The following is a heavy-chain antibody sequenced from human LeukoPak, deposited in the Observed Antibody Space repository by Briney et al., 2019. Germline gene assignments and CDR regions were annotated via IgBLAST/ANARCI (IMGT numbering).Heavy chain of an antibody. D-gene: IGHD2-15*01. CDR2: ISTSSTYI. Sequence: GGSLRLSCAASGFTFSSSTMNWVRQSPGKGLEWVSSISTSSTYIYYADSVKGRFTISRDNAKNSLYLQMNSLRAEDTAVYYCASSWDHWGQGTLVTVSS. CDR3: ASSWDH. J-gene: IGHJ4*02. V-gene: IGHV3-21*01. CDR1: GFTFSSST.